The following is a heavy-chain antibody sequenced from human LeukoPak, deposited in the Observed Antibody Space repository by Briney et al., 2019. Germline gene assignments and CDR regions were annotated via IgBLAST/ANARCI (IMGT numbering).Heavy chain of an antibody. V-gene: IGHV3-21*04. J-gene: IGHJ6*02. Sequence: GGSLRLSCVASGFTFSNYNMNWVRQAPGKGLEWVSSISGSGTYIYYADSLKGRFTISRDNSKNSLYLQMNSLRTEDTALYYCAINRYGMDVWGQGTTVTVSS. CDR3: AINRYGMDV. CDR1: GFTFSNYN. D-gene: IGHD5-24*01. CDR2: ISGSGTYI.